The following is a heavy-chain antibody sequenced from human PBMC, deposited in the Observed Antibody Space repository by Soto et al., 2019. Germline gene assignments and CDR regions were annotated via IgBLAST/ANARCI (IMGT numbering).Heavy chain of an antibody. V-gene: IGHV4-31*03. D-gene: IGHD3-22*01. CDR1: GGSISSGDYY. Sequence: PSGTLSLTCTVSGGSISSGDYYWSWIRQHPGKGLEWIGYIHYSGSIAYSPSLKSRVTISVDTSKNQFSLKLSSVTAADTAVYYCARHYYYDNGGYPTLFDYWGQGTLVT. CDR2: IHYSGSI. J-gene: IGHJ4*02. CDR3: ARHYYYDNGGYPTLFDY.